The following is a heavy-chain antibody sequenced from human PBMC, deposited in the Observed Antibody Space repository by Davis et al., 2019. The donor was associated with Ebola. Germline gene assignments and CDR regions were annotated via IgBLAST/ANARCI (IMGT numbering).Heavy chain of an antibody. CDR1: GFTLRSYV. D-gene: IGHD1-14*01. J-gene: IGHJ4*02. CDR3: AKKIPGNNPFDS. V-gene: IGHV3-23*01. CDR2: MSTSGSKT. Sequence: GESLKISCAVSGFTLRSYVVSWVRQALGAGLELVSSMSTSGSKTDYGDSVKGRFTISRDNSMNMLYLQMTSLRAEDTAVYYCAKKIPGNNPFDSWGQGTLVIVSS.